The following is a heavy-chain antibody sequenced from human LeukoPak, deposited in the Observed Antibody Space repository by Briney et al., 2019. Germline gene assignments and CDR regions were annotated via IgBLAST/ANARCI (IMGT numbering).Heavy chain of an antibody. V-gene: IGHV3-21*01. Sequence: GGSLRLSCAASGFTFSSYSMNWVRQAPGKGLEWVSSISSSSSYIYYADSMKGRFTISRDNAKNSLYLQMNSLRVEDTAVYYCASRYSYYAMDVWGKGTTVTVSS. CDR1: GFTFSSYS. CDR2: ISSSSSYI. J-gene: IGHJ6*04. CDR3: ASRYSYYAMDV.